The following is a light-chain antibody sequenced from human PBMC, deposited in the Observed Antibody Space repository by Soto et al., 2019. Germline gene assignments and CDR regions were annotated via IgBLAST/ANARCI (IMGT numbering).Light chain of an antibody. V-gene: IGLV1-44*01. CDR1: TSNIGSNT. CDR2: SNN. Sequence: QPVLTQPPSASGTPGQRVTISCSGSTSNIGSNTVNWYQHLPRTAPKLLIYSNNERPSGVPDRFSGSKSGTSASLATSGLQSEDEADYYCSTWDDSLNGVVFGGGTKLTVL. CDR3: STWDDSLNGVV. J-gene: IGLJ3*02.